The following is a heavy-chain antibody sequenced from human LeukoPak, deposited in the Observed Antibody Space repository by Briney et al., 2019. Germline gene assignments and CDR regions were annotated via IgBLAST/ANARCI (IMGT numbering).Heavy chain of an antibody. CDR2: INPNSGGT. CDR1: GYTFTGYY. Sequence: ASVKVSCKASGYTFTGYYMDWVRQAPGQGLEWMGWINPNSGGTKYAQKFQGRVTMTRDTSISTAYMELSRLRSDDTAVYYCAREEVSFDMWGQGTMVTVSS. CDR3: AREEVSFDM. V-gene: IGHV1-2*02. J-gene: IGHJ3*02. D-gene: IGHD1-14*01.